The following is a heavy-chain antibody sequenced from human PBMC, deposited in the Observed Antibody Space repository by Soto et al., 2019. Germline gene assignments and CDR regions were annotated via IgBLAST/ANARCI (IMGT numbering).Heavy chain of an antibody. Sequence: EVQLLESGGGLVQPGGSLRLSCAASGFTFSSYAMSWVRQAPGKGLEWVSAISGSGGSTYYADSVKGRFTISRDNSKNTLYLQMNSLRAEDTAVYYCAKVPKYQLLKSDAFDIWGQGTMVTVSS. V-gene: IGHV3-23*01. CDR3: AKVPKYQLLKSDAFDI. J-gene: IGHJ3*02. D-gene: IGHD2-2*01. CDR1: GFTFSSYA. CDR2: ISGSGGST.